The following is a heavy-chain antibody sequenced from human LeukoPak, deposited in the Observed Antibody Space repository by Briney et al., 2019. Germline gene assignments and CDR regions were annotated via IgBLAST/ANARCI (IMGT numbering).Heavy chain of an antibody. CDR2: ISGSGGST. Sequence: GGSLRLSCAASGFTFTNYAMTWVRQAPGKGLEWVSAISGSGGSTYYADSVKGRFTISRDNSKNTLYLQMNSLRAEDTAVYYCAKDYGDPNYYYYYYMDVWGKGTTVTVSS. V-gene: IGHV3-23*01. D-gene: IGHD4-17*01. CDR1: GFTFTNYA. J-gene: IGHJ6*03. CDR3: AKDYGDPNYYYYYYMDV.